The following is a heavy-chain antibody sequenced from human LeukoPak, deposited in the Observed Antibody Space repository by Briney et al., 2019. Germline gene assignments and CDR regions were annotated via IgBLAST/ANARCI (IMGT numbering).Heavy chain of an antibody. V-gene: IGHV7-4-1*02. Sequence: ASVKVSCKASGYTFTSYAMNRVRQAPGQGLEWMGWINTNTGNPTYAQGFTGRFVFSLDTSVSTAYLQISSLRSEDTAVYYCARDPFGIGIFGVVISLHFDYWGQGTLVTVSS. CDR1: GYTFTSYA. D-gene: IGHD3-3*01. J-gene: IGHJ4*02. CDR3: ARDPFGIGIFGVVISLHFDY. CDR2: INTNTGNP.